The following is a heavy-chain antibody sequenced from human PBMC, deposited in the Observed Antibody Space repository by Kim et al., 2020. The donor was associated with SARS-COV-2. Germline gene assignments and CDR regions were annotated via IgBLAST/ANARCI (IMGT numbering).Heavy chain of an antibody. CDR1: GYTFTPYS. D-gene: IGHD6-19*01. V-gene: IGHV1-3*01. J-gene: IGHJ4*02. CDR2: IYPANGRT. Sequence: ASVKVSCKASGYTFTPYSIHWVRQAPGQRLEWMGRIYPANGRTKYSQTFQGRVTITRDTSASTAYMELNSLRSEDTAVYYCARDESFRQWLALDYWGQGTLVTVSS. CDR3: ARDESFRQWLALDY.